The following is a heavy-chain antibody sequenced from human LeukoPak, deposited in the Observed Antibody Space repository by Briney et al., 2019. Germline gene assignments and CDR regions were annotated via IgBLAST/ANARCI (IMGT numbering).Heavy chain of an antibody. CDR1: GYTFTGYY. J-gene: IGHJ4*02. V-gene: IGHV1-2*02. CDR3: AKDLGSGSYQPSDY. CDR2: IDPNSGGT. Sequence: ASVKVSCKTSGYTFTGYYMHWVRQAPGQGLEWMGWIDPNSGGTNYAQRFQGRVTMTRDTSISTVYMGLSSLRSDDTAVYYCAKDLGSGSYQPSDYWGQGTLVTVSS. D-gene: IGHD1-26*01.